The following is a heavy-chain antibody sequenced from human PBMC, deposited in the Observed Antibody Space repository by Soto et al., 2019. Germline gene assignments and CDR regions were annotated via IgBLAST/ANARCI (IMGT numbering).Heavy chain of an antibody. V-gene: IGHV4-39*01. D-gene: IGHD4-17*01. Sequence: SETLSLTCTVSGGSISSSSYYWGWIRQPPGKGLEWIGSIYYSGRTYYNPSLKSRVTISVDTSKNQFSLKLSSVTAADTAVYYCARHASDYGDYGGLPYYFDYWGQGTLVTVSS. J-gene: IGHJ4*02. CDR3: ARHASDYGDYGGLPYYFDY. CDR1: GGSISSSSYY. CDR2: IYYSGRT.